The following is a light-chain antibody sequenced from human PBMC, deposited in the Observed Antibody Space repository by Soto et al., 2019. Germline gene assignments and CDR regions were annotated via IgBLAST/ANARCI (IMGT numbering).Light chain of an antibody. V-gene: IGLV2-8*01. CDR3: SSYAGANRV. J-gene: IGLJ1*01. Sequence: QPVLTQPPSASGSPGQSVTISCTGTSSDVGANNYVSWYQQHPGKAPKLMIYEVTKRPSGVPDRFSGSKSGNTASLTVSGLQDEDEADYYCSSYAGANRVFGTGTKLTVL. CDR1: SSDVGANNY. CDR2: EVT.